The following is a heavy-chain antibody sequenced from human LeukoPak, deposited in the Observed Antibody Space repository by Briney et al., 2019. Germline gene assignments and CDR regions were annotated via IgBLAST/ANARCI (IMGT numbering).Heavy chain of an antibody. J-gene: IGHJ5*02. V-gene: IGHV1-8*03. Sequence: ASVKVSCKASGYTLTSYDINWLRQATGQGLEWVGRMSSHSGNAAYAQKFQGRITITRNSSITTAYMELSSLRSEDTAVYYCARGNSADHWGQGTLVTVSS. CDR2: MSSHSGNA. CDR3: ARGNSADH. D-gene: IGHD1-1*01. CDR1: GYTLTSYD.